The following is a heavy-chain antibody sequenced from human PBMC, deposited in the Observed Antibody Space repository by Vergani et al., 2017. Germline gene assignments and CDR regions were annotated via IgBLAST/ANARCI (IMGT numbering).Heavy chain of an antibody. D-gene: IGHD3-22*01. V-gene: IGHV5-51*01. CDR2: IHPGDSDT. CDR1: AYSFTNYW. J-gene: IGHJ4*02. CDR3: ARQQYYYESSGYHGNFYD. Sequence: EVQLVQSGAEVKKPGESLKISCKGSAYSFTNYWIGWVRQMPGKGLEWMVIIHPGDSDTRYSPSFQGQVTISADKSISTVYLQWSSLKASDTAMYYCARQQYYYESSGYHGNFYDRVEGTVVTVSS.